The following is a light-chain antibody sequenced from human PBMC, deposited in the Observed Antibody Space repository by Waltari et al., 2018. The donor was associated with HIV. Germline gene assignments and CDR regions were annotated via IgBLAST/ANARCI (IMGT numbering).Light chain of an antibody. CDR1: SSHVGGYDY. CDR3: TSYSTNKNVL. CDR2: GVS. V-gene: IGLV2-14*01. Sequence: QSALPQPASVFGPPGQSVPIYCAGTSSHVGGYDYVSWYQQRPGKAPKLIIFGVSNRPSGVSSRFSGSKSGSTASLTVSGLQAEDEADYYCTSYSTNKNVLFGGGTKVTVL. J-gene: IGLJ2*01.